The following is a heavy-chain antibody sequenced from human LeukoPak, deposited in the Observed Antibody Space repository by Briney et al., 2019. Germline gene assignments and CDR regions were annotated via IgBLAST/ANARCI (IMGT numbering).Heavy chain of an antibody. CDR3: AKDSDYGDYSHDY. J-gene: IGHJ4*02. D-gene: IGHD4-17*01. V-gene: IGHV3-30*02. CDR1: GFTFSSYG. CDR2: IRYDGSNK. Sequence: GSLRLSCAASGFTFSSYGMHWVRQAPGKGLEWMAFIRYDGSNKYYADSVKGRFTISRDNSKNTLYLQMNSLRAEDTAVYYCAKDSDYGDYSHDYWGQGTLVTVSS.